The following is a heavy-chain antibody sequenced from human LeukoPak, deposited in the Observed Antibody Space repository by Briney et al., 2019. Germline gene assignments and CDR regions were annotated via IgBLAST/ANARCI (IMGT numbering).Heavy chain of an antibody. Sequence: ASVKVSCKASGYTFTSYYMHWVRQATGQGLEWMGWMNPNSGNTGYAQKFQGRVTMTRSTSISTAYMELSSLRSEDTAVYYCARVGGDYGDLDYWGQGTLVTVSS. CDR2: MNPNSGNT. CDR3: ARVGGDYGDLDY. J-gene: IGHJ4*02. D-gene: IGHD4-17*01. V-gene: IGHV1-8*02. CDR1: GYTFTSYY.